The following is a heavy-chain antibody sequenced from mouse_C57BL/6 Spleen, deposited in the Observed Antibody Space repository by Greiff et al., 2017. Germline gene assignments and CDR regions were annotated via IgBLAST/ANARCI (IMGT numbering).Heavy chain of an antibody. CDR1: GYTFTSSW. CDR2: IHPNSGST. Sequence: QVQLQQPGAELVKPGASVKLSCKASGYTFTSSWMHWVKQRPGQGLEWIGMIHPNSGSTNYNEKFKSKATLTVDKSSSTAYMQRSSLTSDDSAVYYCARWDRDGYFDVWGTGTTVTVSS. J-gene: IGHJ1*03. CDR3: ARWDRDGYFDV. V-gene: IGHV1-64*01. D-gene: IGHD4-1*01.